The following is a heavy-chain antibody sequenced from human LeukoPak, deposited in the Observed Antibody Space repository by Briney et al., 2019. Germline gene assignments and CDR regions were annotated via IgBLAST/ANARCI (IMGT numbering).Heavy chain of an antibody. D-gene: IGHD6-13*01. Sequence: SETLSLTCTVSGYSISSGYYWGWIRQPPGKGLEWSGSIYHSGSTYYNPSLKSRVTISVDRSKNQFSLKLSSVTAADTAVYYCARDVSSSWSDYYYYYYTDVWGKGTTVTVSS. J-gene: IGHJ6*03. CDR2: IYHSGST. V-gene: IGHV4-38-2*02. CDR1: GYSISSGYY. CDR3: ARDVSSSWSDYYYYYYTDV.